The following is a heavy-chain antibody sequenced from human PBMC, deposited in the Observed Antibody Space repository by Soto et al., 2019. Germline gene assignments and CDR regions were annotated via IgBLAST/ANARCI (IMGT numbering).Heavy chain of an antibody. CDR3: AKSWRYYFEY. CDR2: IYTRGTT. J-gene: IGHJ4*02. Sequence: VVSLILSCSASGGIVSNGDITWFRQAPGSRPEWVAVIYTRGTTHYADFATGRFTFSRDNSKNTLYLQMDSLRPEDTAVYYCAKSWRYYFEYWGKGTLVTVSS. D-gene: IGHD3-10*01. V-gene: IGHV3-53*01. CDR1: GGIVSNGD.